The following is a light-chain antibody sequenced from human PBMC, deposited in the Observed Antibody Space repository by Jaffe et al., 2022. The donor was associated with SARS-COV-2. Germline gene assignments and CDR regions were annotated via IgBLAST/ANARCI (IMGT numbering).Light chain of an antibody. V-gene: IGKV3-11*01. Sequence: EVVLTQSPATLSLSPGERATLSCRASQSVGSSLAWYQQRPGQAPRLLIYDASNRATGIPDRFSGSGSGTDFTLTISSLEPEDFAVYYCQHRSNSWTFGQGTKVEIK. J-gene: IGKJ1*01. CDR1: QSVGSS. CDR2: DAS. CDR3: QHRSNSWT.